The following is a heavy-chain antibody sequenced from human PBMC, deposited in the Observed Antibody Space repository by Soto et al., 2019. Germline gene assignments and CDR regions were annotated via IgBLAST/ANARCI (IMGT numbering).Heavy chain of an antibody. CDR3: ARGYCSSTICYIWDNWFDP. CDR2: IYYSGRT. Sequence: SETLCVTCTVADGYISSGCYYWSWIKQPPGKGLEWIGYIYYSGRTNYNPSLKSRVTISVDTSKNQFSLKLSSVTAADTAVYYCARGYCSSTICYIWDNWFDPWGQGTLVTVFS. V-gene: IGHV4-61*01. CDR1: DGYISSGCYY. J-gene: IGHJ5*02. D-gene: IGHD2-2*02.